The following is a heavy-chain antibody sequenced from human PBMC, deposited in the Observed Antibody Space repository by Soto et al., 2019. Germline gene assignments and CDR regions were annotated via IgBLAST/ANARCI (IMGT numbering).Heavy chain of an antibody. D-gene: IGHD5-12*01. J-gene: IGHJ4*02. CDR1: GFIFSNYA. CDR2: INSHGDST. Sequence: PGGSLRLSCAASGFIFSNYAMHWVRQAPGKGLEYVSAINSHGDSTYYANSVKGRFTISRDNSKNTLYLQMGSLRTEDMAVYYCARRDGYNFDYWGQGTLVTVSS. V-gene: IGHV3-64*01. CDR3: ARRDGYNFDY.